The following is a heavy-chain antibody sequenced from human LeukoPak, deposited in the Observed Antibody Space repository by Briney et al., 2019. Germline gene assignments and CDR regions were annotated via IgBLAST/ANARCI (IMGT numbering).Heavy chain of an antibody. CDR1: GGSISNSNYY. Sequence: SSETLSLTCTVSGGSISNSNYYWGWVRQPPGKGLEWIGTIFYTGRTYYTPSLMSRVTISVDTSENQFSLRLSYVTAADTAVYYCARRNWNYENWFDPWGQGTLVTVSS. CDR2: IFYTGRT. D-gene: IGHD1-7*01. CDR3: ARRNWNYENWFDP. V-gene: IGHV4-39*01. J-gene: IGHJ5*02.